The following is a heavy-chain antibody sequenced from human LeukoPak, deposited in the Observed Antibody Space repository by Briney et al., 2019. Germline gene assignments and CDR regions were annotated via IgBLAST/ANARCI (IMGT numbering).Heavy chain of an antibody. J-gene: IGHJ4*02. CDR2: ISYDGSNK. Sequence: PGGSLRLSCAASGFXFSSYAIHWVRQAPGKGLEWVAVISYDGSNKYYADSVKGRFTISRDNSKNTLYLQMNSLRAEDTAVYYCATSDLDTFDYWGQGTLVTVSS. V-gene: IGHV3-30-3*01. CDR3: ATSDLDTFDY. CDR1: GFXFSSYA.